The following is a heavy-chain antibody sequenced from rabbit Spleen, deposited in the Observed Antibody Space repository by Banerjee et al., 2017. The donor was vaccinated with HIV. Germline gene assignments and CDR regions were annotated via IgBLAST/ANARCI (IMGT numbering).Heavy chain of an antibody. V-gene: IGHV1S40*01. D-gene: IGHD8-1*01. CDR3: ARDTGSSFSSYGMDL. CDR1: GFSFSSSYF. J-gene: IGHJ6*01. CDR2: IDGDSRGTT. Sequence: QSLEESGGDLVKPGASLTLTCTASGFSFSSSYFIWWVRQAPGKGLEWIGCIDGDSRGTTYYANWAKGRFTVSKTSSTTVDLKMTSLTVADTATYFCARDTGSSFSSYGMDLWGQGTLVTVS.